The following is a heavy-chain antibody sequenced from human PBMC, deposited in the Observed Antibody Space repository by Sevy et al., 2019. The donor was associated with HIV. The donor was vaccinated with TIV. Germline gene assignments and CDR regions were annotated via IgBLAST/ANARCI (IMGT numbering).Heavy chain of an antibody. D-gene: IGHD4-17*01. Sequence: GESLKISCKGSGYSFTSYWIGWVRQMPGKGLEWMGIIYPVDSDTRYSPSFQGKFTISADKSISTAYLQWSSLKASDTAMYYCARQPDYGGNVGPFDYWGQGTLVTVSS. CDR3: ARQPDYGGNVGPFDY. CDR1: GYSFTSYW. CDR2: IYPVDSDT. V-gene: IGHV5-51*01. J-gene: IGHJ4*02.